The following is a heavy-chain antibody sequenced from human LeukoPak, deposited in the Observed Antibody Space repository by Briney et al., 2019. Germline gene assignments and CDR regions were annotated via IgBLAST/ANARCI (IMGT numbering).Heavy chain of an antibody. CDR3: TIYSGSFPDAFDI. V-gene: IGHV3-73*01. J-gene: IGHJ3*02. CDR1: GFTFSVSA. D-gene: IGHD1-26*01. CDR2: IRRKANSFAT. Sequence: QPGGSLRLSCAASGFTFSVSAMQWVRHASRRGLEWGGHIRRKANSFATAYGVSVKGRFASSRDDSKNTAYLQMSSLKTEDTAVYYCTIYSGSFPDAFDIWGQGTMVTVSS.